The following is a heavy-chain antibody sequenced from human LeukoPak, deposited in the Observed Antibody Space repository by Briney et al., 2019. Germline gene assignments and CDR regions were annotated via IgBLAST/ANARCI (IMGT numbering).Heavy chain of an antibody. CDR3: ARGGGSGWSHDAFDI. CDR1: GFTFSSYS. J-gene: IGHJ3*02. Sequence: GGSLRLPCAASGFTFSSYSMNWVRQAPGKGPEWVSSISSSSTYIYYADSLKGRFTISRDNARNSLYLQMNSLRAEDTAVYYCARGGGSGWSHDAFDIWGQGTMVTVSS. CDR2: ISSSSTYI. D-gene: IGHD6-19*01. V-gene: IGHV3-21*01.